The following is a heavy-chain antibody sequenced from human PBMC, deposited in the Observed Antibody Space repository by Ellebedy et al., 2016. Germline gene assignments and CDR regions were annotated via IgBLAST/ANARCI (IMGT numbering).Heavy chain of an antibody. Sequence: ASVKVSXXASGYTFTSYGISWVRQAPGQGLEWMGWISAYNGNTNYAQKLQGRVTMTTDTSTSTAYMELRSLRSDDTAVYYCASVGSGLSFDPWGQGTLVTVSS. CDR3: ASVGSGLSFDP. CDR1: GYTFTSYG. D-gene: IGHD3-10*01. CDR2: ISAYNGNT. V-gene: IGHV1-18*01. J-gene: IGHJ5*02.